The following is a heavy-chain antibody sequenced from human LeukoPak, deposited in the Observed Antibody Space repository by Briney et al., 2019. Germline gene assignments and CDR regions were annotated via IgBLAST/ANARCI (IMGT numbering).Heavy chain of an antibody. J-gene: IGHJ4*02. CDR3: ARQGIAAAPLY. Sequence: TGGSLRLSCAASGVPFSASWMPWVRQAPGKGLAWVSHISSDGSVIVYADSVKGRFTISRDNSKNTLYLQMNSLRAEDTAVYYCARQGIAAAPLYWGQGTLVTVSS. CDR1: GVPFSASW. V-gene: IGHV3-74*01. CDR2: ISSDGSVI. D-gene: IGHD6-13*01.